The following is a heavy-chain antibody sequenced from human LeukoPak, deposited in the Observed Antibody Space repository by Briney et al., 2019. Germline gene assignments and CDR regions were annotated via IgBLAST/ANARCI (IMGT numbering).Heavy chain of an antibody. J-gene: IGHJ3*02. D-gene: IGHD2-21*02. CDR1: GGSISSGGYS. V-gene: IGHV4-30-4*07. Sequence: PSETLSLTCAVSGGSISSGGYSWSWIRQPPGKGLEWIGYIYYSGSTYYNPSLKSRVTISVDTSKNQFSLKLSSVTAADTAVYYCARFVVVTAHDAFDIWGQGTMVTVSS. CDR2: IYYSGST. CDR3: ARFVVVTAHDAFDI.